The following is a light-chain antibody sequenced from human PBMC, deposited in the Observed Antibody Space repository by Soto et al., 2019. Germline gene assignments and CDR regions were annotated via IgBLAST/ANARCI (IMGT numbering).Light chain of an antibody. CDR1: SSDIGAYDS. V-gene: IGLV2-14*01. CDR2: EVS. J-gene: IGLJ1*01. Sequence: QSALTQPASVSGSPGQSITISCTGSSSDIGAYDSVSWYQQHPGKAPRLVIYEVSDRPSGVSNRFSGSKSGNTASLTISGLQAEDEADYYCSSDAGNYNYVFGTGTKVTVL. CDR3: SSDAGNYNYV.